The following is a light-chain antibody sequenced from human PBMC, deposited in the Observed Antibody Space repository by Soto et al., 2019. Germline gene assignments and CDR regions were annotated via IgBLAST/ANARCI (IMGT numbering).Light chain of an antibody. Sequence: QSVLTQPASVSGSPGQSITISCTGTSGDVGGYNYVSWYQHHPGKVPQLMIYDVSNRPSGVSNRFSGSKSGNTASLTISGLQAEDEADYHCYSYTSSNTYVLGTGTKVTV. J-gene: IGLJ1*01. V-gene: IGLV2-14*03. CDR3: YSYTSSNTYV. CDR1: SGDVGGYNY. CDR2: DVS.